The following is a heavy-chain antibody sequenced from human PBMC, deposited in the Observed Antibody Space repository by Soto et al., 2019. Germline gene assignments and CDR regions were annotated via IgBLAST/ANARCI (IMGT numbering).Heavy chain of an antibody. Sequence: PSEPLSLTCTDSGGCIRGSNYYWSLIRKPPGKGLEWIGNIYYSGSIYYNPSLKSRVTISVDTSKNQFSLKLTSVTATDTAVYYCARQDTALVNDYWGQGTLVTVS. V-gene: IGHV4-39*01. CDR3: ARQDTALVNDY. D-gene: IGHD5-18*01. J-gene: IGHJ4*02. CDR2: IYYSGSI. CDR1: GGCIRGSNYY.